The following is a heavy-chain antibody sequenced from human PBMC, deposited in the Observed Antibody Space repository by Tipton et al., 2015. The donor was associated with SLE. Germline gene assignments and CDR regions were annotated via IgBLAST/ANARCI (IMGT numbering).Heavy chain of an antibody. Sequence: LRLSCAASGFTFSDYYMSWIRQPPGKGLEWIGSIYYSGSTNYNPSLKSRVTISVDTSKNQFSLKLSSVTAADTAVYYCARYGTYDGSRYFQHWGQGTLVTVSS. D-gene: IGHD1-26*01. V-gene: IGHV4-59*01. J-gene: IGHJ1*01. CDR1: GFTFSDYY. CDR2: IYYSGST. CDR3: ARYGTYDGSRYFQH.